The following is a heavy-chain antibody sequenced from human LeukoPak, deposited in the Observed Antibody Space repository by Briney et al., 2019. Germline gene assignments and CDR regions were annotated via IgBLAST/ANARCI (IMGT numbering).Heavy chain of an antibody. CDR3: ATEGGSGSYYGDDAFDM. CDR1: GFSFTNTW. J-gene: IGHJ3*02. CDR2: VKSKADDGTT. D-gene: IGHD3-10*01. Sequence: GGSLRLSCEASGFSFTNTWMSWVRQAPGKGLEWVGRVKSKADDGTTDYAAPVQGRFTISRDDSQNTLSLQMNSLQTEDTAVYYCATEGGSGSYYGDDAFDMWGQGTMVTVSS. V-gene: IGHV3-15*01.